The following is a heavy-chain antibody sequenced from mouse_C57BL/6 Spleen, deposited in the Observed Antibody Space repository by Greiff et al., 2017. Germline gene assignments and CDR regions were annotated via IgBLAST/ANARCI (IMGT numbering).Heavy chain of an antibody. D-gene: IGHD1-1*01. CDR2: IDPETGGT. CDR3: TRSNLHYYGSSDYAMDY. V-gene: IGHV1-15*01. J-gene: IGHJ4*01. Sequence: QVQLQQSGAELVRPGASVTLSCKASGYTFTDYEMHWVKQTPVHGLEWIGAIDPETGGTASNPKFQGKAILTADKSSSTAYMELRSLTSEDSAVYYGTRSNLHYYGSSDYAMDYWGQGTSVTVSS. CDR1: GYTFTDYE.